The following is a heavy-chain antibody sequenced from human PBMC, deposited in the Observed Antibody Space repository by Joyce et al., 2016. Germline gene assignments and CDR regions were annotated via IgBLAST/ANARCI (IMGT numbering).Heavy chain of an antibody. CDR3: ARHFDNEA. V-gene: IGHV3-74*01. J-gene: IGHJ5*02. CDR1: GFTFSDHW. CDR2: ISDEGRVT. Sequence: EVHLVESGGYLVQPGGSLGLSCVASGFTFSDHWMHWIRQAPGKGLVWVARISDEGRVTGYADDVKGRFTISRDNARNTLFLQMHSLRVEDTGLYYCARHFDNEAWGQGTLVTVSS. D-gene: IGHD3-9*01.